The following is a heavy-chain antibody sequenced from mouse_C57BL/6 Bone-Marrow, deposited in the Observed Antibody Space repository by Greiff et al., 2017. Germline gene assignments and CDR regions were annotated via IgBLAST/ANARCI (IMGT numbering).Heavy chain of an antibody. CDR3: ARPGGPYSY. Sequence: EVQVVESGGGLVQPGESLKLSCESNEYEFPSHDMSWVRTTPEQRLELVAAINSAGGCTYYPDTMARRFIIARDNTKKTRYLQMSSLRSEDTALDYCARPGGPYSYWGQGTLVTVSA. CDR1: EYEFPSHD. CDR2: INSAGGCT. D-gene: IGHD1-1*01. J-gene: IGHJ3*01. V-gene: IGHV5-2*01.